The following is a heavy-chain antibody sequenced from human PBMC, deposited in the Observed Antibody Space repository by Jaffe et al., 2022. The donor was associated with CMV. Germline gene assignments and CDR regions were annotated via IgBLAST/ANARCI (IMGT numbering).Heavy chain of an antibody. CDR2: INVGGNP. CDR3: ARDRGGDGFSHFDY. D-gene: IGHD3-16*01. Sequence: EVQLVESGGALVQPGGSLRLSCEVSGFPVSTNHMNWVRLAPGKGLEWVSVINVGGNPFYGDSVKGRFTVSRDDSKNTVFLQMNNLRAEDTALYYCARDRGGDGFSHFDYWGQGTLVTVSS. CDR1: GFPVSTNH. V-gene: IGHV3-53*01. J-gene: IGHJ4*02.